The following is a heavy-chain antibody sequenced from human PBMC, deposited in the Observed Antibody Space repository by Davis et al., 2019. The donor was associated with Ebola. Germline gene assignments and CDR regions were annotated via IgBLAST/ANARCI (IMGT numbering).Heavy chain of an antibody. Sequence: GGSLRPSCPASGFTASSNYMSWVRQAPGKGLEWVSVIYSGVSTYYADSVKGRFTISRDNSKNTLYLQMNSLRAENTAVYYCARGLQTYYYDSSGYYTGYYFDYWGQGTLVTVSS. CDR3: ARGLQTYYYDSSGYYTGYYFDY. CDR1: GFTASSNY. V-gene: IGHV3-53*01. D-gene: IGHD3-22*01. J-gene: IGHJ4*02. CDR2: IYSGVST.